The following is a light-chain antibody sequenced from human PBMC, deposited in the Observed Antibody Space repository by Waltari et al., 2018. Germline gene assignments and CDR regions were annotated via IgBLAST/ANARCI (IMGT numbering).Light chain of an antibody. Sequence: QSALAQPASVSGSPGQSITISCTGTSSDVGGHNFVSWFQHHPGKVPKLIIYDVSSRPSGVSDRFSGSKSGNTASLTISGLQAEDEGDYFCSLYTTGTTLYVFGTGTEVTVL. CDR1: SSDVGGHNF. CDR3: SLYTTGTTLYV. V-gene: IGLV2-14*03. CDR2: DVS. J-gene: IGLJ1*01.